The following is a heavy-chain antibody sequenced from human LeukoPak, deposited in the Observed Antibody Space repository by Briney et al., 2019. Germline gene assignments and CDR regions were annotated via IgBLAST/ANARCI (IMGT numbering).Heavy chain of an antibody. CDR2: INHSGST. J-gene: IGHJ4*02. D-gene: IGHD6-13*01. CDR3: ASSNWLRDANFDS. CDR1: GGSISTYY. Sequence: SETLSLTCTVSGGSISTYYWSWIRQPPGKGLEWIGEINHSGSTNYNPSLKSRVTISVDTSKNQFSLKLTSVTASDSAVYYCASSNWLRDANFDSWGQGTLVTVSS. V-gene: IGHV4-34*01.